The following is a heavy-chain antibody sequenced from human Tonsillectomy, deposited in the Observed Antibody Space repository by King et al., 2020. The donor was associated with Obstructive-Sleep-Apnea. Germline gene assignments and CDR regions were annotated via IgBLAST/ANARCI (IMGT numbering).Heavy chain of an antibody. CDR2: IHHSGST. J-gene: IGHJ6*02. Sequence: QLQESGPGLLKPSETLSLTCTVSGYSISGGYYWGWIRQPPGKGLEWIGSIHHSGSTNYKPSLKNRVTISIDTSKNQFSLRRSSVTAADTAVYYCARDRDVYYYDTSGAKYGMDVWGQGTTVTVSS. D-gene: IGHD3-22*01. V-gene: IGHV4-38-2*02. CDR1: GYSISGGYY. CDR3: ARDRDVYYYDTSGAKYGMDV.